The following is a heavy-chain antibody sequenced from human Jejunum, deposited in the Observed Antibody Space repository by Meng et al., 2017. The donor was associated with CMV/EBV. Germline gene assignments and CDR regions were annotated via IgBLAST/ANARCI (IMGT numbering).Heavy chain of an antibody. D-gene: IGHD1-26*01. V-gene: IGHV3-7*01. CDR3: VKDINSGFYFTY. Sequence: SRLPFRLYSLFWVRRAPGKGLEWVANIKADGTQEHYVDSVKRRFTISRDNAKNSLYLQMNSLRVEDTALYYCVKDINSGFYFTYWGQGTLVTVSS. CDR2: IKADGTQE. J-gene: IGHJ4*02. CDR1: RLPFRLYS.